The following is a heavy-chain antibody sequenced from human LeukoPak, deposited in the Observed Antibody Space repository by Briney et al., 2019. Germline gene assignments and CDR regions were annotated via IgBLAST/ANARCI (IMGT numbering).Heavy chain of an antibody. V-gene: IGHV3-30-3*01. J-gene: IGHJ4*02. Sequence: PGGSLRLSCVASGFTFSHYTMHWVRQAPGKGLEWVAVILYDGSNKYYADSVKGRFTISRDNSKNTLYLQINSLRAEDTAMYYCARDGLTGTTDGTLDYWGQGTLVTVSS. CDR2: ILYDGSNK. D-gene: IGHD1-20*01. CDR1: GFTFSHYT. CDR3: ARDGLTGTTDGTLDY.